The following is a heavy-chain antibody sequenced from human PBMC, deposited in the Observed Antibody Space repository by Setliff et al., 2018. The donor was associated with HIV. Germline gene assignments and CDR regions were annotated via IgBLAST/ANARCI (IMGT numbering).Heavy chain of an antibody. D-gene: IGHD3-9*01. V-gene: IGHV4-34*01. Sequence: SETLSLTCAVYNGSFSGYYWSWIRQSPGKGLEWIGEINHSGVTNYKPSLKSRVTISLDTSKNQVSLKLTSVTAADTALYYCARGHFDWLYYYYFALDIWGQGATVTVSS. CDR1: NGSFSGYY. CDR2: INHSGVT. J-gene: IGHJ6*02. CDR3: ARGHFDWLYYYYFALDI.